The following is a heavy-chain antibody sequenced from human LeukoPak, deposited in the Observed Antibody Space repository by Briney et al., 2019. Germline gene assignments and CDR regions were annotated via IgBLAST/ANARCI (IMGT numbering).Heavy chain of an antibody. CDR3: ATATVTLVGMDV. CDR1: GYTLTELS. CDR2: FDPEDGET. D-gene: IGHD4-17*01. Sequence: GASVKVSCKVSGYTLTELSMHWVRQAPGKGLEWMGGFDPEDGETIYAQKFQGRVTMTEDTSTGTAYMELSSLRSEDTAVYYCATATVTLVGMDVWGQGTTVTVSS. V-gene: IGHV1-24*01. J-gene: IGHJ6*02.